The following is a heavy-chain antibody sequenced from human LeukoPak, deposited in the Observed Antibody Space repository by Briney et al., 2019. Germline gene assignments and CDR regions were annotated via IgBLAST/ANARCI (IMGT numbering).Heavy chain of an antibody. V-gene: IGHV4-4*09. CDR2: IHSDGTT. J-gene: IGHJ4*02. Sequence: PSETLSLTCSVSGGSLTNYYWGWIRQPPGKGLEFIGYIHSDGTTNYDPSLQSRVAISLDTSKIQFSLRLYSVTAADTALYFCARLNFRGGEALHFDSWGQGTLVTVSS. CDR1: GGSLTNYY. D-gene: IGHD3-16*01. CDR3: ARLNFRGGEALHFDS.